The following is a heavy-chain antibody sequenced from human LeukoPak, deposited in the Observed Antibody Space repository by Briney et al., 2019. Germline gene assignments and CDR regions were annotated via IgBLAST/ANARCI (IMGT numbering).Heavy chain of an antibody. D-gene: IGHD1/OR15-1a*01. CDR3: ANGRTSLIRY. CDR2: ISSSGSTI. V-gene: IGHV3-48*03. Sequence: GGSLRLSCAASGFTFSSYEMNWVRQAPGKGLEWVSYISSSGSTIYYADAVKGRFTISRDNSKNTLYLQMNSLRAEDTAVYYCANGRTSLIRYWGQGALVTVSS. J-gene: IGHJ4*02. CDR1: GFTFSSYE.